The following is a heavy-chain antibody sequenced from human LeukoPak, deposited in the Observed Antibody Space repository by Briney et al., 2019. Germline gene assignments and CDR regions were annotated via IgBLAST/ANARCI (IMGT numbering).Heavy chain of an antibody. D-gene: IGHD6-13*01. CDR1: GGSISSYY. CDR2: IYYSGST. Sequence: SETLSLTCTVSGGSISSYYWSWIRQPPGKGLEWNGYIYYSGSTNYNPPLKSRVTISVDTSKNQFSLKLSSVTAADTAVYYCARAGSSSWFNWFDPWGQGTLVTVSS. V-gene: IGHV4-59*01. J-gene: IGHJ5*02. CDR3: ARAGSSSWFNWFDP.